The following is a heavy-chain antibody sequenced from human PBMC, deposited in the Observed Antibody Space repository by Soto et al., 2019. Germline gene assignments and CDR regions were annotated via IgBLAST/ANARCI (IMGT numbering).Heavy chain of an antibody. CDR1: GGSINSGDYY. CDR3: ARYDLSGVRYYFDY. D-gene: IGHD2-8*01. V-gene: IGHV4-30-4*01. J-gene: IGHJ4*02. CDR2: IFHSGST. Sequence: PSETLSLTCTVSGGSINSGDYYWTWVRQPPGKGLEWIGNIFHSGSTYYTPSLQSRVTISLDTSKNQFSLKLSSVTAADTAVYYCARYDLSGVRYYFDYWGQGTLVTVSS.